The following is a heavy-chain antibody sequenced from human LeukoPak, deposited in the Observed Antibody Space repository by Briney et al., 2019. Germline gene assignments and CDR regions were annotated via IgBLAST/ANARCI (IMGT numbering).Heavy chain of an antibody. V-gene: IGHV3-23*01. Sequence: GGSLRLSCAASGFTFSSYAMNWVRQAPGNGLEWVSTISGSDTNTYYADSVKGRFTVSRDNSQNTLYLQMNSLRAEDTAVYFCAKQPYCTNGVCYLRYYFDYWGQGTLVTVSS. CDR2: ISGSDTNT. CDR3: AKQPYCTNGVCYLRYYFDY. CDR1: GFTFSSYA. D-gene: IGHD2-8*01. J-gene: IGHJ4*02.